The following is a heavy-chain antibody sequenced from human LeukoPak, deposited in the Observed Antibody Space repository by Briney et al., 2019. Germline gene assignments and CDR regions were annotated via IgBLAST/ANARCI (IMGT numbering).Heavy chain of an antibody. J-gene: IGHJ5*02. CDR2: INPSGGST. CDR1: GYTFTSYY. CDR3: ARDSQAGNWFDP. D-gene: IGHD6-13*01. V-gene: IGHV1-46*01. Sequence: ASVKVSCKASGYTFTSYYMHWVRQAPGQGLEWMGIINPSGGSTSYAQKFQGRVTMTRDMSTSTVYMELSSLRSEDTAVYYCARDSQAGNWFDPWGQGTLVTVSS.